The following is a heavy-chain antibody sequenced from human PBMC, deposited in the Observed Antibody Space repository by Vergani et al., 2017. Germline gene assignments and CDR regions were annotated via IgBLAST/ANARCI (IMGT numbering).Heavy chain of an antibody. Sequence: QVQLVQSGAEVKKPGASVKVSCEASGYSFTSHDIYWVQQAPGQGLEWMGWMSPDSGNSGFAQNFQGRISMTRNTSINTAYMELSSLTSEDTAIYYCARDYSNNNYFDPWGQGTLVTVSS. CDR3: ARDYSNNNYFDP. J-gene: IGHJ5*02. V-gene: IGHV1-8*01. D-gene: IGHD4-11*01. CDR1: GYSFTSHD. CDR2: MSPDSGNS.